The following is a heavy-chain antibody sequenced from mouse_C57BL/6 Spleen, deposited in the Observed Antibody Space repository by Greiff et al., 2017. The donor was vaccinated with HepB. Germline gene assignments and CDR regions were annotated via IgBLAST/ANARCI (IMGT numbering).Heavy chain of an antibody. CDR1: GFPITSGYY. V-gene: IGHV12-3*01. J-gene: IGHJ1*03. Sequence: VQLVESGPGLVKPSQSLFLTCSITGFPITSGYYWIWIRQSPGKPLEWMGYITHSGETFYNPSLQSPISITRETSKNQFFLQLNSVTTEDTAMYYCAGDTTGSWYFDVWGTGTTVTVSS. CDR2: ITHSGET. D-gene: IGHD4-1*01. CDR3: AGDTTGSWYFDV.